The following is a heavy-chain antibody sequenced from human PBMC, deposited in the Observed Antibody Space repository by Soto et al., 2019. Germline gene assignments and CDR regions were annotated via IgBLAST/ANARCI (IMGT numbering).Heavy chain of an antibody. CDR3: DRVQGS. D-gene: IGHD4-4*01. V-gene: IGHV4-59*12. Sequence: SETLSLTCTVSGGSISSYYWSWIRQPPGKGLEWIGYIYSSGSTNYNPALKSRVTISVDRSKNQFSLKLSSVTAADTAVYYCDRVQGSWGQGILVTVSS. CDR2: IYSSGST. J-gene: IGHJ5*02. CDR1: GGSISSYY.